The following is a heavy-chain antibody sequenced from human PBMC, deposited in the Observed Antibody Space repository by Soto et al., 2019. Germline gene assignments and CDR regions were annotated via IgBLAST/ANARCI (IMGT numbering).Heavy chain of an antibody. CDR2: ISAYNGNT. CDR1: GYTFTSYG. CDR3: ARDLKGYCSGGSCYAWYYFDY. V-gene: IGHV1-18*01. D-gene: IGHD2-15*01. J-gene: IGHJ4*02. Sequence: QVQLVQSGAEVKKPGASVKVSCKASGYTFTSYGISWVRQAPGQGLEWMGWISAYNGNTNYAQKLQGRVTMTTDTSTSTAYMELRILRSDDTAVYYCARDLKGYCSGGSCYAWYYFDYWGQGTLVTVSS.